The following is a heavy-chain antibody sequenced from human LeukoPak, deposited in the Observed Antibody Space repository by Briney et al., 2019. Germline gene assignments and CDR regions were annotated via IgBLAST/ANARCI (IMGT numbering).Heavy chain of an antibody. D-gene: IGHD6-6*01. CDR1: GGTFSSYA. J-gene: IGHJ6*03. Sequence: SVKVSCKASGGTFSSYAISWVRQAPGQGLEWMGGIIPIFGTANYAQKFQGRVTITTDESTSTAYMELSSLRSEDTAVYYCASEGASIAARRGYYYYYYMDVWGKGTTVTVSS. CDR2: IIPIFGTA. V-gene: IGHV1-69*05. CDR3: ASEGASIAARRGYYYYYYMDV.